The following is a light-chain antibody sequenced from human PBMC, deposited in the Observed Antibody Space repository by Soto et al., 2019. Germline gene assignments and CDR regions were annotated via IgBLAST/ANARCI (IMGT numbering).Light chain of an antibody. J-gene: IGLJ1*01. CDR2: EGS. Sequence: QSALTQPASVSGSPGQSITISCTGTSSDVGSYNLVSWYQQHPGKAPKLMIYEGSNRPSGVSNRFSGSKSGNTASLTISGLQADDEADYYCSTYTGSNTPYVFGTGTKVTVL. CDR3: STYTGSNTPYV. CDR1: SSDVGSYNL. V-gene: IGLV2-14*02.